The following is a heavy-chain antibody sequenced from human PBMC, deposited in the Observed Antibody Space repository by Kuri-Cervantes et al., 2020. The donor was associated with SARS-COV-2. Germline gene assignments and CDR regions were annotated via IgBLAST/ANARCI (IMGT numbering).Heavy chain of an antibody. J-gene: IGHJ6*02. CDR1: GFTFSSYG. CDR2: IWYDGSNK. V-gene: IGHV3-33*01. D-gene: IGHD6-19*01. Sequence: LSLTCAASGFTFSSYGMHWVRQAPGKGLEWVAVIWYDGSNKYYADSVKGRFTISRDNSKNTLYLQMNSLRAEDTAVYYCARSVAGQWLDHGQGDLYYYYYGMDVWGQGTTVTVSS. CDR3: ARSVAGQWLDHGQGDLYYYYYGMDV.